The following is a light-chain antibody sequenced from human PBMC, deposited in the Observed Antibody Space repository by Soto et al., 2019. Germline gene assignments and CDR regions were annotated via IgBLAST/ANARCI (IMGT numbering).Light chain of an antibody. V-gene: IGKV3-20*01. CDR2: SAS. CDR1: QSVNSNF. Sequence: EIMLTQSPGTLSLSPGEGATLTCRTSQSVNSNFVTWYQQKPGQAPRLLIYSASSRAPGIPDRFSGSGSGTDFTLTISRLEPEDFVVYYCQHYDNSLLTFGQGTRLEIK. J-gene: IGKJ5*01. CDR3: QHYDNSLLT.